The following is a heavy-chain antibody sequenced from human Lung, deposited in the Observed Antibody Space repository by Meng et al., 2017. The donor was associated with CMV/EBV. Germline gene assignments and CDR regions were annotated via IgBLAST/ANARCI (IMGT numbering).Heavy chain of an antibody. V-gene: IGHV1-2*02. J-gene: IGHJ4*02. CDR3: ARGSPITGARTPYYY. CDR1: GYIFSDYY. Sequence: ASVXVSXQASGYIFSDYYIHWVRPAPGQRLEWMGWINPSNGGTDYAQKFQGRVTMTRETSISTAYIELSRLRSDDTAVYYCARGSPITGARTPYYYWGQGXLVTVSS. D-gene: IGHD1-20*01. CDR2: INPSNGGT.